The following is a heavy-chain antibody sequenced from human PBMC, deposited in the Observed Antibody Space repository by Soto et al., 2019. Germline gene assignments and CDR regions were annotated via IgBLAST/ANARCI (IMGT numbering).Heavy chain of an antibody. V-gene: IGHV4-31*03. D-gene: IGHD4-17*01. CDR1: GGSIGSGAYY. CDR3: ARVDFGDENWFDP. Sequence: SETLSLTCTVSGGSIGSGAYYWSWIRQHPGKGLEWIGYIYDSGTTYYKPSLKSRVSISLDTSKNQFSLKLSSVTAADTAVYYCARVDFGDENWFDPWGQGTLLTVSS. J-gene: IGHJ5*02. CDR2: IYDSGTT.